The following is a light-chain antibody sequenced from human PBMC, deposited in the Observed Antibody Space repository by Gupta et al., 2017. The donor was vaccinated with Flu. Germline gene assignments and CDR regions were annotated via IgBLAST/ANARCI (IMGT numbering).Light chain of an antibody. CDR1: SSDVGDYNY. CDR2: EVS. CDR3: RSYAGSGPRV. J-gene: IGLJ3*02. V-gene: IGLV2-14*01. Sequence: TSSDVGDYNYVSWYQQYPGKAPILMIYEVSCRPSGVSNRFAGSTSGIPAYLTSAGLQAEDEADYYCRSYAGSGPRVFGTGTRLTVL.